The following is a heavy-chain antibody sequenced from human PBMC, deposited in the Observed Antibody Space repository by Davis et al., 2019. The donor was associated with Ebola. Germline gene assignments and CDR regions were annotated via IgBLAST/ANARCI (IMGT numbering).Heavy chain of an antibody. V-gene: IGHV1-69*05. CDR2: IIPIFGTA. CDR3: ARDYSSSPWDY. CDR1: GGTFSSYA. J-gene: IGHJ4*02. Sequence: SVKVSCKASGGTFSSYAISWVRQAPGQGLEWMGGIIPIFGTANYAQKLQGRVTMTTDTSTSTAYMELRSLRSDDTAVYYCARDYSSSPWDYWGQGTLVTVSS. D-gene: IGHD6-6*01.